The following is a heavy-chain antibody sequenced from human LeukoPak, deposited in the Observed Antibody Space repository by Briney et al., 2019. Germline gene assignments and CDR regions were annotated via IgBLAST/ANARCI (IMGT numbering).Heavy chain of an antibody. V-gene: IGHV3-66*02. CDR1: GITFSSYG. D-gene: IGHD6-19*01. J-gene: IGHJ4*02. Sequence: GGTLRLSCAASGITFSSYGMSWVRQAPGKGLEWVSLIYSGGSTYYADSVKGRFTISRDNSKNTLYLQMNSLRAEDTAVYYCAKVGIAVAGTDYWGQGTLVTVSS. CDR3: AKVGIAVAGTDY. CDR2: IYSGGST.